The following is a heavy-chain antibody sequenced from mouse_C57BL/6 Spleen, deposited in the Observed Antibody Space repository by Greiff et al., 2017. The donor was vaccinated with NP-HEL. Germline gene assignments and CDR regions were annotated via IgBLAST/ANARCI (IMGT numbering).Heavy chain of an antibody. D-gene: IGHD4-1*01. CDR1: GFSLSTFGMG. V-gene: IGHV8-8*01. CDR2: IWWDDDK. J-gene: IGHJ4*01. CDR3: ARNPLGTGTGGYAMDY. Sequence: QVTLKVSGPGILQPSQTLSLTCSFSGFSLSTFGMGVGWIRQPSGKGLEWLAHIWWDDDKYSNPALESRLTISKDTSKNQVFIKIAKVDTADTATYYGARNPLGTGTGGYAMDYWGQGTSVTVSS.